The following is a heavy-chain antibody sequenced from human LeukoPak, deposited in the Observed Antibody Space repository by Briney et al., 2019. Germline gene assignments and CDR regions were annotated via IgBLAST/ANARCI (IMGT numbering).Heavy chain of an antibody. J-gene: IGHJ3*02. V-gene: IGHV3-23*01. CDR1: GFTFSSYA. CDR2: ISGSGGST. CDR3: AKVSASSWLGAFDI. D-gene: IGHD6-13*01. Sequence: GGSLRLSCAASGFTFSSYAMSWVRQAPGKGLEWVSAISGSGGSTYYADSVKGRFTISRDNSKNSLYLQMNSLRTEDTALYYCAKVSASSWLGAFDIWGQGTMVTVSS.